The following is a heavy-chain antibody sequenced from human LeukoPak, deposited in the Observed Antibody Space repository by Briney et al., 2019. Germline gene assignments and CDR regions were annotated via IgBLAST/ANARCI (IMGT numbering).Heavy chain of an antibody. J-gene: IGHJ4*02. D-gene: IGHD3-22*01. CDR2: INHSGST. CDR3: ARSLGYLTQAAGY. Sequence: PPETLSLTCAVYGGSFSGYYWSWIRQPPGKGLEWIGEINHSGSTNYNPSLKSRVTISVDTSKNQFSLKLSSVTAADTAVYYCARSLGYLTQAAGYWGQGTLVTVSS. V-gene: IGHV4-34*01. CDR1: GGSFSGYY.